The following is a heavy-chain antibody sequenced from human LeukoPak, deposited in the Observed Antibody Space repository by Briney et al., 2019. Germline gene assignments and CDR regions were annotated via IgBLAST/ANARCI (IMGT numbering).Heavy chain of an antibody. CDR1: GYSFTTYW. J-gene: IGHJ5*02. D-gene: IGHD5-18*01. CDR2: IYPGDSDT. V-gene: IGHV5-51*01. CDR3: VRRGYSSEWFDP. Sequence: GESLQISCKGSGYSFTTYWIGWVRQMPGKGLEWMGIIYPGDSDTRYNPSFRGQVTISVDKSISTAYLQWTSLKASDTAIYYCVRRGYSSEWFDPWGQGTLVTVSS.